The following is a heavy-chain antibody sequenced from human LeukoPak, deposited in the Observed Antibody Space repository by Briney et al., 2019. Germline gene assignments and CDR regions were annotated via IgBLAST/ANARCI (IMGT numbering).Heavy chain of an antibody. D-gene: IGHD5-18*01. J-gene: IGHJ4*02. Sequence: PSETLSLTCTVSGGSISSGGYYWSWIRQPPGKGLEWIGYMYFGGSSNYNPSLKSRVTISVDTSKNQLSLNLNSVTAADTAVYYCTRASRGYSYGFAEYWGQGTLVTVSS. CDR2: MYFGGSS. CDR3: TRASRGYSYGFAEY. CDR1: GGSISSGGYY. V-gene: IGHV4-61*08.